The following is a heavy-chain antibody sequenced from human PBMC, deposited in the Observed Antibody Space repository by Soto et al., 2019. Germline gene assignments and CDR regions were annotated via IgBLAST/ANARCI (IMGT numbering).Heavy chain of an antibody. J-gene: IGHJ6*02. V-gene: IGHV5-51*01. CDR3: AILGVAAARPRHYYYGMDV. CDR2: IYPGDSDT. D-gene: IGHD2-15*01. Sequence: LGESLKISCKGSGYSFTSYWIGWVRQMPGKGLEWMGIIYPGDSDTRYSPSFQGQVTISADKSISTAYLQWSSLKASDTAMYYCAILGVAAARPRHYYYGMDVWGQGTTVTVSS. CDR1: GYSFTSYW.